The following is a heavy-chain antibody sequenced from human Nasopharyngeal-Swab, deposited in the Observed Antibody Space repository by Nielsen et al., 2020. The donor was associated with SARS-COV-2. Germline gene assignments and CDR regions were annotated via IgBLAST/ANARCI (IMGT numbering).Heavy chain of an antibody. CDR2: IYSGGST. V-gene: IGHV3-53*03. CDR3: ARGAYDSSGYFWDY. J-gene: IGHJ4*02. D-gene: IGHD3-22*01. Sequence: WIRQPPGKGPEWVSVIYSGGSTYSADSMKGRVTISRDNSKKTLYLQMNSLRAEDTAVYYCARGAYDSSGYFWDYWGQGTLVTVSS.